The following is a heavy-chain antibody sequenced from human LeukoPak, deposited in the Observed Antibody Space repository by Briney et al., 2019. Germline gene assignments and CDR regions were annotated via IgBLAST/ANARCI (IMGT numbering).Heavy chain of an antibody. D-gene: IGHD2-2*01. CDR1: GFTFTSYG. Sequence: PGGSLRLSCAASGFTFTSYGISWVRQAPGQGLEWMGWITSYNGNTNYAQNLQGRVTMTTDTSTSTAYMELRSLRSDDTAVYYCARDPPRWRIVPAADYWGQGTLVTVSS. J-gene: IGHJ4*02. CDR3: ARDPPRWRIVPAADY. V-gene: IGHV1-18*01. CDR2: ITSYNGNT.